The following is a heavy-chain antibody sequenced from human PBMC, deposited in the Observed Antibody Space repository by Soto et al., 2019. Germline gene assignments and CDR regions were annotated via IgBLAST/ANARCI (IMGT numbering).Heavy chain of an antibody. Sequence: PGGSLRLSCLASGFSFNSFNMNWSRRAPGRGLEWVASISVSGDNIYYGDSMQGRFTISRDNSKRSVFLDLNSLRVEDTAVYYCARDLGLLKSMFDYWGQGT. J-gene: IGHJ4*02. CDR3: ARDLGLLKSMFDY. V-gene: IGHV3-21*01. CDR2: ISVSGDNI. CDR1: GFSFNSFN. D-gene: IGHD2-8*01.